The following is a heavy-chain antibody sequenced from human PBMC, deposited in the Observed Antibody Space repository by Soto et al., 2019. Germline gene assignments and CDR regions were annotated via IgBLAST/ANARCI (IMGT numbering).Heavy chain of an antibody. V-gene: IGHV1-46*01. D-gene: IGHD5-12*01. J-gene: IGHJ5*02. CDR1: GYTFTSYY. CDR2: TNPSGGST. CDR3: ARDTGQRWLQLRRTTYNWFDP. Sequence: ASVNVSCKASGYTFTSYYMHWVRQAPGQGLEWMGITNPSGGSTSYAQKFQGRVTMTRDTSTSTVYMELSSLRSEDTAVYYCARDTGQRWLQLRRTTYNWFDPWGQGTLVTVSS.